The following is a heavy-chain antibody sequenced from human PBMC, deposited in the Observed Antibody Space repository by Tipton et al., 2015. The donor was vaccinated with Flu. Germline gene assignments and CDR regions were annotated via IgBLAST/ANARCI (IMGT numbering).Heavy chain of an antibody. CDR1: GGSFSSGSYY. CDR2: IYTTGST. J-gene: IGHJ4*02. CDR3: ARSPSYSGSGNYPYCFDF. Sequence: TLSLTCSVSGGSFSSGSYYWTWIRQSAGKGLEWIGRIYTTGSTNYNPSLKTRVTRSVDRTEKQFSLKLSSVTAADTAVYYCARSPSYSGSGNYPYCFDFWGQGTLVTVSS. D-gene: IGHD3-10*01. V-gene: IGHV4-61*02.